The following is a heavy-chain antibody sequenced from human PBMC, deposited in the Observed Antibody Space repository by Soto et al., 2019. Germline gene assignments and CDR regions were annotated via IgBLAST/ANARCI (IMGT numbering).Heavy chain of an antibody. J-gene: IGHJ6*02. CDR1: GFTFRTYT. CDR3: ARDRGYDAHDYYYNAMDV. Sequence: VGSLRLSCISSGFTFRTYTMNWVRQAPGKGLEWVSGIRGFSPYTFYAESVKGRFTISRDNAKNSLYLQMDSLRAEDTAVYYCARDRGYDAHDYYYNAMDVWGQGTTVTVSS. V-gene: IGHV3-21*01. D-gene: IGHD3-10*01. CDR2: IRGFSPYT.